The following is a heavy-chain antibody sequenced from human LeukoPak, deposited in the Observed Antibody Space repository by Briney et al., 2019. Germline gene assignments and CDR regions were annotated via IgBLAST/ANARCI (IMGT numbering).Heavy chain of an antibody. D-gene: IGHD6-6*01. J-gene: IGHJ4*02. Sequence: TGGSLRLSCAASGFTFSSYAMHWVRQAPGKGLEYVSAISSNGGSTYYANSVRGRFTISRDNSKNTLFLQMGSLRAEDMAVYYCARGGPIAARPIDYWGQGTLVTVSS. V-gene: IGHV3-64*01. CDR2: ISSNGGST. CDR3: ARGGPIAARPIDY. CDR1: GFTFSSYA.